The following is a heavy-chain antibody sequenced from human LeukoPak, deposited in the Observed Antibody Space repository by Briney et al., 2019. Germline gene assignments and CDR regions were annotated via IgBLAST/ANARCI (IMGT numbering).Heavy chain of an antibody. D-gene: IGHD6-13*01. CDR2: INPSGGST. CDR3: ARGGAEQQLVLSWFDP. J-gene: IGHJ5*02. V-gene: IGHV1-46*03. Sequence: ASVKVSCKASGYTFTSYYMHWVRQAPGQGLGWMGIINPSGGSTSYAQKFQGRVTMTRDTSTSTVYTELSSLRSEDTAVYYCARGGAEQQLVLSWFDPWGQGTLVTVSS. CDR1: GYTFTSYY.